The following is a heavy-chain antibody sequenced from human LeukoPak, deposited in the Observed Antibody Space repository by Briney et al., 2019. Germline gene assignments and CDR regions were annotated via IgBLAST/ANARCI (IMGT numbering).Heavy chain of an antibody. CDR2: INHSGST. D-gene: IGHD2-8*01. V-gene: IGHV4-38-2*02. J-gene: IGHJ3*02. CDR3: ARGDRPREIPPLIRKKNAFDI. Sequence: SETLSLTCTVSGYSISSGYYWGWVRQPPGKGLEWFGSINHSGSTNYNPPLKSRLTISVDTSKNQFSLKLSSVTAADTAVYYCARGDRPREIPPLIRKKNAFDIWGQGTMVTVSS. CDR1: GYSISSGYY.